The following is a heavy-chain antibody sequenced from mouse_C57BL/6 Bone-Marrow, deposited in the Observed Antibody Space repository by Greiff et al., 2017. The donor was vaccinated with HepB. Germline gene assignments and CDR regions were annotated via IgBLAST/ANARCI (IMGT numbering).Heavy chain of an antibody. Sequence: VQLQPPGAELVKPGASVQLSCQASGYTFPSYWMHWVKQRPGRGLEWIGRIDPNSGGTKYNEKFKSQATLTVDKPSSTAYMQLSSLTSEDSAVYYCARSWLRRKGYFDYWGQGTTLTVSS. J-gene: IGHJ2*01. CDR2: IDPNSGGT. CDR3: ARSWLRRKGYFDY. CDR1: GYTFPSYW. V-gene: IGHV1-72*01. D-gene: IGHD2-2*01.